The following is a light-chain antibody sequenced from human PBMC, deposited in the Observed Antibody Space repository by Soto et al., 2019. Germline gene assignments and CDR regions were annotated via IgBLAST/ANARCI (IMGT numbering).Light chain of an antibody. CDR1: SSDVGGYNY. CDR2: DVD. J-gene: IGLJ2*01. CDR3: SSHSSSSTLVV. V-gene: IGLV2-14*03. Sequence: QSVLTQRASMSGSPGQSITISCTGTSSDVGGYNYVSWYRQHPGNAPKLMIYDVDNRPSGVSNRVSGSKSGNTASLTISGLQAEDEADYYCSSHSSSSTLVVFGEGTKLTVL.